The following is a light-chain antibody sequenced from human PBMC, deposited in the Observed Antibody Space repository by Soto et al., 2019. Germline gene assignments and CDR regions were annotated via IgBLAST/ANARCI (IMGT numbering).Light chain of an antibody. J-gene: IGKJ1*01. CDR2: EAS. CDR3: QHYNGYWT. V-gene: IGKV1-5*03. CDR1: QSISDS. Sequence: GDRVTITCRASQSISDSLAWYQQKPGKAPKLLIYEASNLKSGVPSRFSGSGSGTEYTLTISSLQPDDFASYYCQHYNGYWTFGQGTKVEIK.